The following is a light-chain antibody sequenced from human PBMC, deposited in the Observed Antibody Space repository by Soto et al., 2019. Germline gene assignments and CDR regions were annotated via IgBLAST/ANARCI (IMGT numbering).Light chain of an antibody. CDR3: QQSYSTPQVT. CDR2: AAS. V-gene: IGKV1-39*01. J-gene: IGKJ5*01. CDR1: QSISSY. Sequence: DIQMTQSPSSLSASVGDRVTITCRASQSISSYLNWYQQKPGKAPKLLIYAASSLQSGVPSRFSGSGSGTDFNLTISSLQPEDFAPYYCQQSYSTPQVTFGQGTRLEIK.